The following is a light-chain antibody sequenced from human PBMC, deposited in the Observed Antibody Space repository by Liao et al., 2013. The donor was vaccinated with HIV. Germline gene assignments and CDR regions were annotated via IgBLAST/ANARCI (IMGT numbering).Light chain of an antibody. CDR2: QDT. CDR3: QAWDSSTVV. CDR1: DIGSES. J-gene: IGLJ2*01. V-gene: IGLV3-21*01. Sequence: SYVLTQPPSVSVAPGRAATLTCGGDDIGSESVHWYQRKPGQAPVLVIYQDTKRPSGIPERFSGSNSGNTATLTISGTQAMDEADYYCQAWDSSTVVFGGGTKLTVL.